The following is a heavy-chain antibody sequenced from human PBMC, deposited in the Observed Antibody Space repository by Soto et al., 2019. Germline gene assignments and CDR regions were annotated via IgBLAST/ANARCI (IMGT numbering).Heavy chain of an antibody. Sequence: EVQLVESGGGLVQPGGSLRLSCAASGFTFSLYSMSWVRQAPGKGLEWVSYISRSSTGIHYADSVKGRFTISRDDATSSMQLQMKGLRDGETAVYYCARAVTWGLDVWGQGTTVSISS. CDR3: ARAVTWGLDV. J-gene: IGHJ6*02. CDR1: GFTFSLYS. D-gene: IGHD3-10*01. CDR2: ISRSSTGI. V-gene: IGHV3-48*02.